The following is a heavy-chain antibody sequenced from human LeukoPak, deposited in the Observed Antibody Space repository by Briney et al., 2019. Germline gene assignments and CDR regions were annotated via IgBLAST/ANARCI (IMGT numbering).Heavy chain of an antibody. D-gene: IGHD3-10*01. J-gene: IGHJ4*02. Sequence: GGSLRLSCTASGFSFGDYAMSWVRQVPGKGLEWLGLIRSKAYGETTEYAASVKNRFTISRDDSKSIAYLQMNSLKTEDTAVYSCTATYYYGSGTYRYFDYWGQGTLVTVFS. CDR2: IRSKAYGETT. CDR1: GFSFGDYA. V-gene: IGHV3-49*04. CDR3: TATYYYGSGTYRYFDY.